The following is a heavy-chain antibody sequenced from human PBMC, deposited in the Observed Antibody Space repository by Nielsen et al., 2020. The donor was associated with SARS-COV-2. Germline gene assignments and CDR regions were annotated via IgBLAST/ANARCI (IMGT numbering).Heavy chain of an antibody. CDR2: INHSGST. D-gene: IGHD6-13*01. CDR1: GGSFSGYY. CDR3: ARGKKGIAAAGTKYYFDY. V-gene: IGHV4-34*01. J-gene: IGHJ4*02. Sequence: SETLSLTCAVYGGSFSGYYWSWIRQPPGKGLEWIGEINHSGSTNYNPSLKSRVTISVDTSKNQFSLKLSSVTAADTAVYYCARGKKGIAAAGTKYYFDYWGQGTLVTVSS.